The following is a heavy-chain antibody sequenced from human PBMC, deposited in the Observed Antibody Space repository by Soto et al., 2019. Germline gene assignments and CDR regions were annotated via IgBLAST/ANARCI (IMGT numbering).Heavy chain of an antibody. CDR1: GVSFSGYY. V-gene: IGHV4-34*01. Sequence: SETLSLTCAVYGVSFSGYYWSWIRQPPGKGLEWIGEINHSGSTNYNPSLKSRVTISVDTSKNQFSLKLSSVTAADTAVYYCARREYYYDSSGYYFDYWGQGTLVTVSS. J-gene: IGHJ4*02. D-gene: IGHD3-22*01. CDR2: INHSGST. CDR3: ARREYYYDSSGYYFDY.